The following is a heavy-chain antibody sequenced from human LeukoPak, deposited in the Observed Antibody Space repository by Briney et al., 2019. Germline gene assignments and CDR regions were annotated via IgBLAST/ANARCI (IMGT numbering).Heavy chain of an antibody. D-gene: IGHD3-22*01. J-gene: IGHJ3*02. CDR1: GGSFSGYY. Sequence: SETLSLTCAVYGGSFSGYYWSWIRQPLGKGLEWIGEINHSGSTNYNPSLKSRVTISVDTSKNQFSLKLSSVTAADTAVYYCARRKLNYYDSSARGAFDIWGQGTMVTVSS. V-gene: IGHV4-34*01. CDR3: ARRKLNYYDSSARGAFDI. CDR2: INHSGST.